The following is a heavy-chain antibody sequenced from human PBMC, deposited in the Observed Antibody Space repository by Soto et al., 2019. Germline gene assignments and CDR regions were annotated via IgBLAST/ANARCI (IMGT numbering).Heavy chain of an antibody. Sequence: GESLKISCTGSGYSFSTYWIAWVRQMPGKGLEWMGIIYPGDSDTRYSPSFQGQVTISADTSTKTAYLQWSSLKASDTAIYFCARSIAVPRSHIDHWGQGTRVTVSS. D-gene: IGHD6-6*01. CDR2: IYPGDSDT. V-gene: IGHV5-51*01. J-gene: IGHJ4*02. CDR1: GYSFSTYW. CDR3: ARSIAVPRSHIDH.